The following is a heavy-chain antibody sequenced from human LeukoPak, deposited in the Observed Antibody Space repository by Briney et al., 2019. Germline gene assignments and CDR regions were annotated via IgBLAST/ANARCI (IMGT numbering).Heavy chain of an antibody. V-gene: IGHV4-34*01. CDR2: INHSGST. Sequence: SETLSLTCAVYGGSFSGYYWSWIRQPPGKGLEWIGEINHSGSTNYNPSLKSRVTISVDTSKNQFSLKLSSVTAADTAVCYCAGGPLSSSWYGWGQGTLVTVSS. D-gene: IGHD6-13*01. J-gene: IGHJ4*02. CDR3: AGGPLSSSWYG. CDR1: GGSFSGYY.